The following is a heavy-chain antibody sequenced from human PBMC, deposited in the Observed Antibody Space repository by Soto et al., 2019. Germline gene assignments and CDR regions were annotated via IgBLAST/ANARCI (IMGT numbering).Heavy chain of an antibody. J-gene: IGHJ4*02. CDR1: GGTFSSYA. D-gene: IGHD2-15*01. CDR3: ARSARILHCSGGSCYFIFPD. V-gene: IGHV1-69*01. Sequence: QVQLVQSGAEVKKPGSSVKVSCKASGGTFSSYAISWVRQAPGQGLEWMGGIIPIFGTANYAQKFQGRVTITADESTNTAYMGLSSLRSEDTAVYYCARSARILHCSGGSCYFIFPDGGQGTLVTVSS. CDR2: IIPIFGTA.